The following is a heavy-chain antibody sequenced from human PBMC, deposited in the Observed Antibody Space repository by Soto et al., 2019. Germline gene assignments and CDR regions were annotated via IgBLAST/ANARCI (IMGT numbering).Heavy chain of an antibody. CDR2: VTWNSVAT. V-gene: IGHV3-9*01. Sequence: GGSLRLSCTASGFIFDNHAMHWVRQAPGKGLEWVAGVTWNSVATGYADSVKGRFTISRDNAKNSLYLQMNSLSAEDTAVYFCVKEGGMKYFDFWGRGTVVTVSS. CDR3: VKEGGMKYFDF. D-gene: IGHD3-16*01. J-gene: IGHJ2*01. CDR1: GFIFDNHA.